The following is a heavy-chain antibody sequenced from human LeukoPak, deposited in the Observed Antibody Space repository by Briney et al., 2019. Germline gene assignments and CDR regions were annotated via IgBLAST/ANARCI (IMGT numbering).Heavy chain of an antibody. J-gene: IGHJ6*03. CDR2: IYPGDSDT. CDR3: ARLRPHCSGGSCYSLPYYYYMDV. Sequence: GEPLKISCKGSGYSFTSYWIGWARQMPGKGLEWMGIIYPGDSDTRYSPSFQGQVTISADKSISTAYLQWSSLKASDTAMYYCARLRPHCSGGSCYSLPYYYYMDVWGKGTTVTVSS. CDR1: GYSFTSYW. D-gene: IGHD2-15*01. V-gene: IGHV5-51*01.